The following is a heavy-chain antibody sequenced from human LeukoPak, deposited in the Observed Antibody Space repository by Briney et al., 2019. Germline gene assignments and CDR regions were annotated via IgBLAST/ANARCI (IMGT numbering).Heavy chain of an antibody. J-gene: IGHJ4*02. Sequence: SETLSLTCTVSGSSITSSPYHWAWIRQPPGRGPEWIGTVSHSGATQYNPSLTSRVTISLDTSKNQFSLSLNSVTAADTAIFYCARSMVTTDRNFDHWGQGTLVTASS. D-gene: IGHD2-21*02. CDR3: ARSMVTTDRNFDH. CDR1: GSSITSSPYH. CDR2: VSHSGAT. V-gene: IGHV4-39*07.